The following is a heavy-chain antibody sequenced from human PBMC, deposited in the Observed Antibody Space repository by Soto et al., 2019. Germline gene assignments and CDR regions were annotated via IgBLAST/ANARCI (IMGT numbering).Heavy chain of an antibody. CDR2: ISRSSSTI. Sequence: EVQLVESGGGLVQPGGSLRLSCAASGFTFSSYSMNWVRQAPGKGLEWVSYISRSSSTIYYADSVKCRFTISRDNAKNSLYLQMNSLRAEDTAVYYCARDLYCSGGSCYRGYYFDYWGQGTLVTVSS. J-gene: IGHJ4*02. D-gene: IGHD2-15*01. V-gene: IGHV3-48*01. CDR1: GFTFSSYS. CDR3: ARDLYCSGGSCYRGYYFDY.